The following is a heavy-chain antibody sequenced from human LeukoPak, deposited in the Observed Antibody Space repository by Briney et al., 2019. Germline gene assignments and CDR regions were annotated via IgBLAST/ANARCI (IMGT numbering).Heavy chain of an antibody. V-gene: IGHV3-33*01. J-gene: IGHJ4*02. CDR2: IWYDGSNK. CDR1: GFTFSSYG. Sequence: GGSLRLSCAASGFTFSSYGMHWVRQAPGKGLEWVAVIWYDGSNKYYADSVEGRFTISRDNSKNTLYLQMNSLRAEDTAVYYCARSLDYGDSEPSTFDYWGQGTLVTVSS. CDR3: ARSLDYGDSEPSTFDY. D-gene: IGHD4-17*01.